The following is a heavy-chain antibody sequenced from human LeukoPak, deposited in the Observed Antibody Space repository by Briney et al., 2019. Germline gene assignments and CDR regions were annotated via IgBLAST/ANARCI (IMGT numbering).Heavy chain of an antibody. J-gene: IGHJ5*02. D-gene: IGHD1-26*01. CDR2: IYYSGST. Sequence: SETLSLTCTVSGDSISSSSSYWGWIRQPPGEGLEWIGSIYYSGSTYYNPSLKSRVTISVDTSKNQFSLKLSSVTAADTAVYYCARAPLLRRRLDPWGQGTLVTVSS. CDR1: GDSISSSSSY. V-gene: IGHV4-39*07. CDR3: ARAPLLRRRLDP.